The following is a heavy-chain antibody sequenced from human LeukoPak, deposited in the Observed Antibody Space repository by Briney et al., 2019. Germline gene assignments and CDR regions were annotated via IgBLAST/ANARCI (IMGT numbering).Heavy chain of an antibody. CDR1: GASISSYY. Sequence: SETLFLTCTGSGASISSYYRSWIRQPAGKGLERIGRTYTSGTINYNPSLKSRVTMSVDTSKNQLSLKLSSVTAADTAVYYCARGAYYYESASWGQGALVTVSS. J-gene: IGHJ4*02. CDR2: TYTSGTI. CDR3: ARGAYYYESAS. V-gene: IGHV4-4*07. D-gene: IGHD3-22*01.